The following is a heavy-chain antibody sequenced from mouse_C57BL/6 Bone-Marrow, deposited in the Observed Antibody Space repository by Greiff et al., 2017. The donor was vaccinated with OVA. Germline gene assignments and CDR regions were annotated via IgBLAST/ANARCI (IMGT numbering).Heavy chain of an antibody. CDR1: GYTFTSYG. CDR2: IYPRSGNT. Sequence: VQLQQSGAELARPGASVKLSCKASGYTFTSYGISWVKQRTGQGLEWIGEIYPRSGNTYYNEKFKGKATLTADKSSSTAYMELRSLTSEDSAVYFCASVTTVVDTGDNWGQGATLTVSS. J-gene: IGHJ2*01. D-gene: IGHD1-1*01. CDR3: ASVTTVVDTGDN. V-gene: IGHV1-81*01.